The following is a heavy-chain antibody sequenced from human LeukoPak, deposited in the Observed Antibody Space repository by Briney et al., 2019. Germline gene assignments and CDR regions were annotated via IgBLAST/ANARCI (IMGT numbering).Heavy chain of an antibody. Sequence: KTSETLSLTCTVSGGSISSGGYYWSWIRQPPGKGLEWIGYIHHSGSTYYNPSLKSRVTISVDRSKNQFSLKLSSVTAADTAVYYCARDPGIAAAGTGGFDYWGQGTLVTVSS. CDR2: IHHSGST. J-gene: IGHJ4*02. D-gene: IGHD6-13*01. V-gene: IGHV4-30-2*01. CDR1: GGSISSGGYY. CDR3: ARDPGIAAAGTGGFDY.